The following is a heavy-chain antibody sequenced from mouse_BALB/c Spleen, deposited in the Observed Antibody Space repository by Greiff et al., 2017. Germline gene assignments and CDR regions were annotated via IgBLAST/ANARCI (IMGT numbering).Heavy chain of an antibody. Sequence: EVQGVESGGGLVKPGGSLKLSCAASGFTFSDYYMYWVRQTPEKRLEWVATISDGGSYTYYPDSVKGRFTISRDNAKNNLYLQMSSLKSEDTAMYYCARELFDYWGQGTTLTVSS. V-gene: IGHV5-4*02. CDR1: GFTFSDYY. CDR3: ARELFDY. J-gene: IGHJ2*01. CDR2: ISDGGSYT.